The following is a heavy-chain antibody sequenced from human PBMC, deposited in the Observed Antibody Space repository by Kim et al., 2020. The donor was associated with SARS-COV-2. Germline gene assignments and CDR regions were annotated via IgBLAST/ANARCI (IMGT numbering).Heavy chain of an antibody. Sequence: ASVKVSCKASGFTFTNYGISWVRQAPGQGLEYIGWISAYSGHTNYAQKFQDRLTITTDASTTTAYMELRSLRSDDTAVYYCTRDPGIVGGYWGQGTLVTV. D-gene: IGHD3-10*01. CDR3: TRDPGIVGGY. J-gene: IGHJ4*02. CDR1: GFTFTNYG. V-gene: IGHV1-18*01. CDR2: ISAYSGHT.